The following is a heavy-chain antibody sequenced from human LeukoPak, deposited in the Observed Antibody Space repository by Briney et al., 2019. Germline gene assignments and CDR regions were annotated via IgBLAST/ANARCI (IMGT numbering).Heavy chain of an antibody. D-gene: IGHD4-17*01. CDR3: AKDIYGDPDAFDI. Sequence: PGGSLRLSCAASGFTFDDYAMHWVRQAPGKGLEWVSGISWNSGSIGYADSVKGRFTISRDNAKNSLYLQMNSLRAEDTALYYCAKDIYGDPDAFDIWGQGTMVTVSS. CDR2: ISWNSGSI. CDR1: GFTFDDYA. V-gene: IGHV3-9*01. J-gene: IGHJ3*02.